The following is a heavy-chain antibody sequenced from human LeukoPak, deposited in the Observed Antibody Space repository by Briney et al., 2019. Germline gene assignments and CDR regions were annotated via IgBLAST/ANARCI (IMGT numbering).Heavy chain of an antibody. V-gene: IGHV3-7*03. CDR3: AKVTYDILTGSGGDFDY. CDR2: IKNDGSDK. Sequence: GGSLRLSCEASGFSFSAAWMTWVRQAPGKGLEWVATIKNDGSDKYYVDSVKGRFTLSRDNAKNLVYLQMNSLRVEDTAVYYCAKVTYDILTGSGGDFDYWGQGTLVTVSS. D-gene: IGHD3-9*01. CDR1: GFSFSAAW. J-gene: IGHJ4*02.